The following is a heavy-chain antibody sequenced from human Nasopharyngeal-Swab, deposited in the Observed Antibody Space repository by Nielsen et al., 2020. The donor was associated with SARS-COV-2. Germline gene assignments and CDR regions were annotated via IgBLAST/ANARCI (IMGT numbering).Heavy chain of an antibody. J-gene: IGHJ4*02. V-gene: IGHV1-46*01. CDR2: INPSGGST. CDR3: ARGPHLYYDSSGYSFDY. CDR1: GGTFSSYA. Sequence: ASVKVSCKASGGTFSSYAISWVRQAPGQGLEWMGIINPSGGSTSYAQKFQGRVTMTRDTSTSTVYMELSSLRSEDTAVYYCARGPHLYYDSSGYSFDYWGQGTLVTVSS. D-gene: IGHD3-22*01.